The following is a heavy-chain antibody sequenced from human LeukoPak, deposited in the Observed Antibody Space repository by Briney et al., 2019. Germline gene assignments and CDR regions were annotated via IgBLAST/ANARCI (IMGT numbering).Heavy chain of an antibody. D-gene: IGHD4-23*01. CDR2: INPSGGSK. V-gene: IGHV1-46*01. J-gene: IGHJ4*02. Sequence: GASVTVSCKASGYTFTSYYMHWVRQAPGQGLEWMGIINPSGGSKSYAQKFQGRVTMTRDTSTSTVYMELSSLRSEDTAVYYCARGHRTTVGGYWGQGTLVTVSS. CDR1: GYTFTSYY. CDR3: ARGHRTTVGGY.